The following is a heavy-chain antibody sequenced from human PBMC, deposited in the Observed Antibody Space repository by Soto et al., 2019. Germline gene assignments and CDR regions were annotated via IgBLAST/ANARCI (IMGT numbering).Heavy chain of an antibody. CDR3: SRDYYGPGPE. CDR1: GLTLSRYW. Sequence: EVQLVESGGGLVQPGGSLRLSCVASGLTLSRYWMSWVRQAPGKGLEWVANIKEDGGKTYYVDSVKGRFTISRDNAKNSVYLQMNSLRVEATAVYYCSRDYYGPGPEWGQGTLVIVSS. D-gene: IGHD3-22*01. V-gene: IGHV3-7*04. J-gene: IGHJ4*02. CDR2: IKEDGGKT.